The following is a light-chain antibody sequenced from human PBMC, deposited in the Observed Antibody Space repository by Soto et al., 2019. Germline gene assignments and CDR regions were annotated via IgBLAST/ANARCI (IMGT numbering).Light chain of an antibody. Sequence: EVVLTQSPGTLSLSPGERATLSCRASQSVSSSYLAWYQQKPGQAPRLLIYGASTRATGIPDRFSGSGSGTDFTLTISSLEFGDSAVYYCQQYGSSPTWTFGQGTKVDIK. CDR1: QSVSSSY. V-gene: IGKV3-20*01. CDR2: GAS. CDR3: QQYGSSPTWT. J-gene: IGKJ1*01.